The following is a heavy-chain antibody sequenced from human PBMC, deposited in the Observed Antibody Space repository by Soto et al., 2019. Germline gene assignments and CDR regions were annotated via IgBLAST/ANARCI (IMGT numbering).Heavy chain of an antibody. CDR1: GGTFSSYA. D-gene: IGHD6-13*01. J-gene: IGHJ6*02. V-gene: IGHV1-69*13. Sequence: SVKVSCKASGGTFSSYAISWLRQSAGQGLEWMGGIIPIFGTANYAQKFQGRVTITADESTSTAYMELSSLRSEDTAVYYCATFLEQLGPISYYYYGMDVWGQGTTVTVSS. CDR3: ATFLEQLGPISYYYYGMDV. CDR2: IIPIFGTA.